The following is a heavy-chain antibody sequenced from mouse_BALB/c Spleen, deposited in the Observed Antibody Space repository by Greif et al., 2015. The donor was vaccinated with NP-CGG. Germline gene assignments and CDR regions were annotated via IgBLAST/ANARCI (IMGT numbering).Heavy chain of an antibody. Sequence: QVQLQQSGAELVKPGASVELSCKASGYTFTSYYMYWVKQRPGQGLEWIGEINPSNGGTNFNEKFKSKATLTVDKSSSTAYMQLSSLTSEDSAVYYCTRGTHYAMDYWGQGTSVTVSS. CDR2: INPSNGGT. CDR1: GYTFTSYY. D-gene: IGHD2-14*01. CDR3: TRGTHYAMDY. J-gene: IGHJ4*01. V-gene: IGHV1S81*02.